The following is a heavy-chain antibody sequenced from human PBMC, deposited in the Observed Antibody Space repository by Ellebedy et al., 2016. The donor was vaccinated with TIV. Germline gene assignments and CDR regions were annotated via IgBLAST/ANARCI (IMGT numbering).Heavy chain of an antibody. D-gene: IGHD4-23*01. CDR1: GFIFNDYC. CDR3: ARDPVGVGPAFDI. CDR2: IKQDGSKK. Sequence: PGGSLRLSCAASGFIFNDYCMSWVRQAPGKGLEWVANIKQDGSKKYHVDSVRGRFTISRDNSKDTLYLQVNSLRAEDTAVYYCARDPVGVGPAFDIWGQGTMVTVSS. J-gene: IGHJ3*02. V-gene: IGHV3-7*03.